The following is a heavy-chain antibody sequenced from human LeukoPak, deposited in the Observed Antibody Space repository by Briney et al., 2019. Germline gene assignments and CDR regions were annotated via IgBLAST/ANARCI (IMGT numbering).Heavy chain of an antibody. Sequence: GGSLRLSCAASGFTFSSYAMSWVRQAPGKGLEWVSAISGSGGSIYYADSVKGRFTISRDNSKNTLYLQMNSLRAEDTAVYYCAKDSEGYDFWSGYCYFDYWGQGTLVTVSS. CDR2: ISGSGGSI. V-gene: IGHV3-23*01. CDR3: AKDSEGYDFWSGYCYFDY. J-gene: IGHJ4*02. D-gene: IGHD3-3*01. CDR1: GFTFSSYA.